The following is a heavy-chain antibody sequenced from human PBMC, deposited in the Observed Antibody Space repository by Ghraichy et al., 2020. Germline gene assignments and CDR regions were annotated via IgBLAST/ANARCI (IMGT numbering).Heavy chain of an antibody. V-gene: IGHV1-2*02. CDR2: INPNSGVT. CDR3: APPRGQFDTFDI. Sequence: ASVKVSCKISRSHFTTSFIHYLLLSRLLLVEWKGWINPNSGVTNYPQKFQGRVTMTRDTSISTAYMELSRLRSDDTAVYYCAPPRGQFDTFDIWAQGTMVTGSS. J-gene: IGHJ3*02. CDR1: RSHFTTSF. D-gene: IGHD3-10*01.